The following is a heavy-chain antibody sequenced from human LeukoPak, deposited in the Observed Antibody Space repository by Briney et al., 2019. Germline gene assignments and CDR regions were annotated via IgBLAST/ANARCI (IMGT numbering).Heavy chain of an antibody. CDR3: ARGDSGYDYGYYYYYYGMDV. J-gene: IGHJ6*04. V-gene: IGHV1-69*01. CDR1: GGTFSSYA. CDR2: IIPIFGTA. Sequence: GSSVKVSCKASGGTFSSYAISWVRQAPEQGLEWMGGIIPIFGTANYAQKFQGRVTITADESTSTAYMELSSLRSEDTAVYYCARGDSGYDYGYYYYYYGMDVWGKGTTVTVSS. D-gene: IGHD5-12*01.